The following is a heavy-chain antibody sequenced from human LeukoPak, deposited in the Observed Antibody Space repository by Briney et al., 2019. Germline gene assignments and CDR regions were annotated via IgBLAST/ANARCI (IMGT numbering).Heavy chain of an antibody. J-gene: IGHJ4*02. CDR1: GYTFSVYW. CDR3: APGGVNWNYPFDY. D-gene: IGHD1-7*01. V-gene: IGHV1-2*02. Sequence: ASVKVSCKASGYTFSVYWIHWVRLVPGQGLEWMGWINPNSGGTNFAQKFQGRVTMTRDTSISTAYMELSRLRSDDTAVYYCAPGGVNWNYPFDYWGQGTLVTVSS. CDR2: INPNSGGT.